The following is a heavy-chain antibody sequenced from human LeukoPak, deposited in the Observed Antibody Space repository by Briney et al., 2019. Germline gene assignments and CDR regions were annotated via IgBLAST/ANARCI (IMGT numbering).Heavy chain of an antibody. CDR2: VTSSSSTI. CDR1: GFTFSGYS. D-gene: IGHD6-19*01. V-gene: IGHV3-48*02. CDR3: ARMYSSGWYFDY. Sequence: GGSLRLSCAASGFTFSGYSMNWVRQAPGKGLEWVSYVTSSSSTIHYADSAKGRFTISRDNAKNSLYLQMNSLRDEDTAVYYCARMYSSGWYFDYWGQGTLVTVSS. J-gene: IGHJ4*02.